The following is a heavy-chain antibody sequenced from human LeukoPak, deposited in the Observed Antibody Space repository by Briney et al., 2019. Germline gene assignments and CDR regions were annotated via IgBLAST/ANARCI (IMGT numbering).Heavy chain of an antibody. Sequence: SETLSLTCAVYGGSFSGYYWSWIRQPPGKGLEWIGEINHSGSTNYNPSLKSRVTISVDTSKNQFSLKLSSVTAADTAVYYCARAGWDIVAMNTPQFDYWGQGTLVTVSS. CDR2: INHSGST. CDR1: GGSFSGYY. V-gene: IGHV4-34*01. J-gene: IGHJ4*02. CDR3: ARAGWDIVAMNTPQFDY. D-gene: IGHD5-12*01.